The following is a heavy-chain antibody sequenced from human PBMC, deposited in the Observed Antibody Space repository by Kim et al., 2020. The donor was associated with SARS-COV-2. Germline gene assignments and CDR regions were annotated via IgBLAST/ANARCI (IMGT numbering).Heavy chain of an antibody. J-gene: IGHJ4*02. V-gene: IGHV3-15*01. Sequence: GGSLRLSCVGSGFTFSNAWISWVRQVPGKGLEWVGRVKRKIDGGTIEYAAPVKGRFTISRDDSKNTLYLQMNSLKTEDTAVYYCTTSVVGREWLRFSSDYWGQGTLVTVSS. CDR3: TTSVVGREWLRFSSDY. CDR2: VKRKIDGGTI. CDR1: GFTFSNAW. D-gene: IGHD5-12*01.